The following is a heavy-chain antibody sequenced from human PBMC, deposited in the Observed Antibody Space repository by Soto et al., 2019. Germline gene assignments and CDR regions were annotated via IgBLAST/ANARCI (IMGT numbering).Heavy chain of an antibody. Sequence: SVKVSCKASGGTFSSYAISWVRQAPGQGLEWMGGIIPIFGTANYAQKFQGRVTITADKSTSTAYMELSSLRSEDTAVYYCARDRLALRFLEWLSEFVPWGQGTLVTVSS. CDR3: ARDRLALRFLEWLSEFVP. CDR1: GGTFSSYA. J-gene: IGHJ5*02. CDR2: IIPIFGTA. V-gene: IGHV1-69*06. D-gene: IGHD3-3*01.